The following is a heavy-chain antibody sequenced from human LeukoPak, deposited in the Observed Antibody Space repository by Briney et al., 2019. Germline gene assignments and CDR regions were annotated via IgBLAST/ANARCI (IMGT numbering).Heavy chain of an antibody. CDR2: XXYRSKWYN. CDR1: GDSVSSNSAA. Sequence: SQTLSLTCAISGDSVSSNSAAWNWIRQSPSRXXXXXXXXXYRSKWYNDYAVSVKSRITINPDTSKNQFSLQLNSVTPEDTAVYYCARGQSVAATTGYWFDPWGQGTLVTVSS. J-gene: IGHJ5*02. V-gene: IGHV6-1*01. CDR3: ARGQSVAATTGYWFDP. D-gene: IGHD2-15*01.